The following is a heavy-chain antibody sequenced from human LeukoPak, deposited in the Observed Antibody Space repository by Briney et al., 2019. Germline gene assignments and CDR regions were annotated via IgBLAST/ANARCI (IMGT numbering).Heavy chain of an antibody. CDR2: ISGSGGST. D-gene: IGHD3-9*01. CDR1: GFIFSSYA. V-gene: IGHV3-23*01. CDR3: ARDLRTKANLDDWVDY. Sequence: GGSLRLSCAASGFIFSSYAMSWVRQAPGKGLEWVSDISGSGGSTYYADSVKGRFTISRDNSKNTLYLQMNSLRAEDTAVYYCARDLRTKANLDDWVDYWGQGTLVTVSS. J-gene: IGHJ4*02.